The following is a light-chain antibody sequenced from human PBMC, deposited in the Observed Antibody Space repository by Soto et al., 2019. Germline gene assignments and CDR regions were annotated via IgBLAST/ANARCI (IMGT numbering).Light chain of an antibody. CDR1: SSDVGGYDY. CDR3: SSYSISTAYL. CDR2: GVS. V-gene: IGLV2-14*01. Sequence: QSVLTQPASVSGSPGQSITTSCTGTSSDVGGYDYVSWYQLHPGKAPKLMVFGVSNRPSGVSYRFSGSKSGNTASLTISGLQAEDEADYFCSSYSISTAYLFGTGTKVTVL. J-gene: IGLJ1*01.